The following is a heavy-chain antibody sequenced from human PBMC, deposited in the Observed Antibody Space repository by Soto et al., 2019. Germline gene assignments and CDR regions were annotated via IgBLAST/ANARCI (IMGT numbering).Heavy chain of an antibody. Sequence: PSGTLSLTCSVSGGSISSSSYYWGWIRQPPGKGLEWIGNIYYSGSTYYNPSLKSRVTISVDSSMKHFSLKLSSVTAADTAVYYCARLRTTVVTPDNWGQGTLVTVS. J-gene: IGHJ4*02. CDR1: GGSISSSSYY. D-gene: IGHD4-17*01. CDR2: IYYSGST. V-gene: IGHV4-39*02. CDR3: ARLRTTVVTPDN.